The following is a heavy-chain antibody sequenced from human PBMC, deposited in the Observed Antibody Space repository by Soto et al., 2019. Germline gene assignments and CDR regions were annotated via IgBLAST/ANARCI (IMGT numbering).Heavy chain of an antibody. J-gene: IGHJ6*02. D-gene: IGHD2-21*02. CDR2: INSDGSST. Sequence: PGGSLRLSCGASGFTFSSYWMHWVRQAPGKGLVWVSRINSDGSSTSYADSVKGRFTISRDNAKNTLYLQMNSLRAEDTAVYYCASEYCGGDCPPYYYYGMDVWGQGTTVTVSS. V-gene: IGHV3-74*01. CDR1: GFTFSSYW. CDR3: ASEYCGGDCPPYYYYGMDV.